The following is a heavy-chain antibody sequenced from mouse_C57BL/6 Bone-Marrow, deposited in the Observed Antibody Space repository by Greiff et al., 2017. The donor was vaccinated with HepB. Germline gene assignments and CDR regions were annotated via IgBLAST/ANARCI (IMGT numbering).Heavy chain of an antibody. J-gene: IGHJ2*01. Sequence: VQLQQSGAELVRPGTSVKVSCKASGYAFTNYLIEWVKQRPGQGLEWIGVINPGSGGTNYNEKFKGKATLTADKSSSTAYMQRSSLTSEDSAVYFCEREGLTAEDYFDYWGQGTTLTVSS. V-gene: IGHV1-54*01. D-gene: IGHD3-2*02. CDR3: EREGLTAEDYFDY. CDR2: INPGSGGT. CDR1: GYAFTNYL.